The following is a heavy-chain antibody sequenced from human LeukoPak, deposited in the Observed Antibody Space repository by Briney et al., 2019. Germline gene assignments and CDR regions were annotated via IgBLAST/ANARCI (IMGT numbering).Heavy chain of an antibody. CDR1: GFTFSSYG. CDR2: ISGNHRT. Sequence: GGSLRLSCAASGFTFSSYGMSWVRQAPGKGLEWVSVISGNHRTYYADSVKGRFTISRDNSKNTLYLQMNSLRAEDTTVYYCAKDRAGRFGESMEDWGQGTLVTVSS. D-gene: IGHD3-10*01. CDR3: AKDRAGRFGESMED. V-gene: IGHV3-23*01. J-gene: IGHJ4*02.